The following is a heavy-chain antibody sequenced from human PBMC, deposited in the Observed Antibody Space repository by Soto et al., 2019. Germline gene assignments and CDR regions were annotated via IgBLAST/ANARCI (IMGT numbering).Heavy chain of an antibody. CDR1: GGTFSSYA. CDR2: IIPIFGTA. Sequence: QVQLVQSGAEVKKPGSSVKVSCKASGGTFSSYAISWVRQAPGQGLEWMGGIIPIFGTANYAQKFQGRVTITADKSTSTAYMELSSLRSEDTAVYYCARALRAKIVGDTMEVQPYYFDYWGQGALVTVSS. D-gene: IGHD1-26*01. CDR3: ARALRAKIVGDTMEVQPYYFDY. V-gene: IGHV1-69*06. J-gene: IGHJ4*02.